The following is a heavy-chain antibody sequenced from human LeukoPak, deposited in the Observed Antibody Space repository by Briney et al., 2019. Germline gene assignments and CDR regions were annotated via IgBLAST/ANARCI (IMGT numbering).Heavy chain of an antibody. J-gene: IGHJ4*02. CDR3: ARDSGYSYADDY. D-gene: IGHD5-18*01. CDR2: ISRSGNTI. Sequence: PGGSLRLSCAISGFTFSGCELTWVRQAPGKGLEWISYISRSGNTIYYADSVKGRFTTSRDNAKNSLYLQMNSLRVEDTAVYYCARDSGYSYADDYWGQGTLVTVSS. V-gene: IGHV3-48*03. CDR1: GFTFSGCE.